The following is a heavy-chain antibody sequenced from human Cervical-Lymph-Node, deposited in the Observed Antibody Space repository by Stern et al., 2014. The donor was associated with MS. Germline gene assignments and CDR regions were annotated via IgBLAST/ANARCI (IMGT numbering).Heavy chain of an antibody. Sequence: QVQLVLLGAEVMKPGASVKVSCKVSGYTLTELALQWVRQASGKGLEWMGGFDPEDGKTVYAQKVQGRITMTEDTSTDTAYMELSRLASEDTAVYYCVTFTGDPWGQGTLVTVSS. CDR1: GYTLTELA. D-gene: IGHD1-14*01. V-gene: IGHV1-24*01. J-gene: IGHJ5*02. CDR3: VTFTGDP. CDR2: FDPEDGKT.